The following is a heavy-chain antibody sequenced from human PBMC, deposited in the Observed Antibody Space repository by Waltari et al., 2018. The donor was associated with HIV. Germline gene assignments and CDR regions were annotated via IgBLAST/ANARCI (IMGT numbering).Heavy chain of an antibody. D-gene: IGHD4-4*01. J-gene: IGHJ5*02. CDR1: GGSMTSSSYY. V-gene: IGHV4-39*01. Sequence: QLQLQESGPGLVKSSETLSLTCTVSGGSMTSSSYYWGWIRQPPGKGLVWIGSMSYSGSTYNNAARRSRLTISGDTSKNQFCLKLTSVTAADTAMYYCARSFSGYSNYFDPWGQGTLVTVSS. CDR2: MSYSGST. CDR3: ARSFSGYSNYFDP.